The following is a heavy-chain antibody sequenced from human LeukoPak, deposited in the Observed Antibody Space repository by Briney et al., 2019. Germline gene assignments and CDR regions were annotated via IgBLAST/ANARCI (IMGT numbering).Heavy chain of an antibody. CDR2: INSGGSGT. CDR3: ATDPQDIVVVVAVDGY. CDR1: GFNFASNW. D-gene: IGHD2-15*01. Sequence: GGSLRLSCAASGFNFASNWMHWVRQTPGKGLMWVSRINSGGSGTSYADSVEGRFTISRDNAKNTLYLQMSSLRAEDTAVYYCATDPQDIVVVVAVDGYWGQGTLVTVSS. J-gene: IGHJ4*02. V-gene: IGHV3-74*01.